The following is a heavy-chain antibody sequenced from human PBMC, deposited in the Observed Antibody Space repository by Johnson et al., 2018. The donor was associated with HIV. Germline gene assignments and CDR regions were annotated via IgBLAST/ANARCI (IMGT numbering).Heavy chain of an antibody. CDR2: IYSGGST. D-gene: IGHD3-10*01. Sequence: VQLVESGGGLIQPGGSLRLSCAASGFTVSSNYMSWVRQAPGKGLEWVSVIYSGGSTYYADSVKGRFTISRDSSKNTVYLQMNNLRAEDTAVYNCARGVRGVIIDWCQGTMVAVSS. J-gene: IGHJ3*01. CDR1: GFTVSSNY. CDR3: ARGVRGVIID. V-gene: IGHV3-53*01.